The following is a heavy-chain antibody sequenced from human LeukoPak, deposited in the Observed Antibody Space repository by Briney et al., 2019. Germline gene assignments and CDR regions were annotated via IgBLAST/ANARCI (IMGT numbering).Heavy chain of an antibody. J-gene: IGHJ4*02. Sequence: SETLSLTCTVSGRSISSSSYYWGWIRQPPAKGVVWIGSIYYSRRPYYNPSLKSRVTMSVDTSNNQFSLKLRSVTAADTAVYYCARHVLHGYYYDSSGSVVFDYWGQGTLVTVSS. V-gene: IGHV4-39*01. D-gene: IGHD3-22*01. CDR3: ARHVLHGYYYDSSGSVVFDY. CDR1: GRSISSSSYY. CDR2: IYYSRRP.